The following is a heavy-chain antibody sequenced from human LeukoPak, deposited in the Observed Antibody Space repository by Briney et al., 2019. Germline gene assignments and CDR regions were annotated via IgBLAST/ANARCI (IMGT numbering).Heavy chain of an antibody. D-gene: IGHD2-15*01. CDR1: GFTFSTYS. Sequence: GGSLRLSCAVSGFTFSTYSMTWVRQAPGKGLEWVSYISSSSRTIYYADSVKGRVTISRDNAKNSLYLQMNSLRAGETAVYYCARAKDTWFDPWGQGTLVTVSS. CDR2: ISSSSRTI. V-gene: IGHV3-48*01. J-gene: IGHJ5*02. CDR3: ARAKDTWFDP.